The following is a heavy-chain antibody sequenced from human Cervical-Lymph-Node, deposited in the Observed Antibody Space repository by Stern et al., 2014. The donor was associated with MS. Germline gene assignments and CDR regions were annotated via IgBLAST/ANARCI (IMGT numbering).Heavy chain of an antibody. CDR3: AKHACTGAACPFDL. D-gene: IGHD2-8*02. Sequence: VQLVESGPGLVKPSETLSLTCAVSGDSISSYTHYWAWIRQPPGKGLEWIGSVYYSGATYYNQPRKSPVPISVDTSKNHFSLGLNSVTAADTAVYYCAKHACTGAACPFDLWGQGTLVTVSS. V-gene: IGHV4-39*01. J-gene: IGHJ4*02. CDR1: GDSISSYTHY. CDR2: VYYSGAT.